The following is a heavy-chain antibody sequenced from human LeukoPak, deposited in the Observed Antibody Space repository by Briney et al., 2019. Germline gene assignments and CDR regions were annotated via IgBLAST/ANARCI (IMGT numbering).Heavy chain of an antibody. J-gene: IGHJ4*02. CDR1: GFTFSTSW. Sequence: GGSLRLSCAASGFTFSTSWMHWVRQAPGKGLVWVSRINTDGSSTSHADSVKGRFTISRDNAKNTLYLQMNSLRAEDTAVYYCAKVFVRYQEADYWGQGTLVTVSS. CDR3: AKVFVRYQEADY. CDR2: INTDGSST. V-gene: IGHV3-74*01. D-gene: IGHD1-26*01.